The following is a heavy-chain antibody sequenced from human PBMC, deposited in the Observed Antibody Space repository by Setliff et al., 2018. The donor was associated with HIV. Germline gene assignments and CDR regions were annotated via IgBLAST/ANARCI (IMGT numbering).Heavy chain of an antibody. CDR2: ISSSSSTI. V-gene: IGHV3-48*04. Sequence: PGGSLGLSCVASGFTFGSYSMNWVRQAPGKGLEWVSYISSSSSTIYYADSVKDRFTVSRDNAKGSLYLQMNSLRVDDTAVYYCGTKSPGDYWGQGTQVTVSS. D-gene: IGHD2-8*01. CDR1: GFTFGSYS. CDR3: GTKSPGDY. J-gene: IGHJ4*02.